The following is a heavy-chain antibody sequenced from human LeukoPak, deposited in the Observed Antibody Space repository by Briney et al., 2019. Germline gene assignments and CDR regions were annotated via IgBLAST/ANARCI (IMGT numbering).Heavy chain of an antibody. J-gene: IGHJ4*02. CDR3: ARGPLTYYYGSGSYRGLDY. CDR2: IYTSGST. CDR1: GSSISSYY. D-gene: IGHD3-10*01. Sequence: SETLSLTCTVSGSSISSYYWIWIRQPPGKGLEWIGYIYTSGSTNYNPSLKSRVTISVDTSKNQFSLRLSSVTAADTAVYYCARGPLTYYYGSGSYRGLDYWGQGTLVTVSS. V-gene: IGHV4-4*09.